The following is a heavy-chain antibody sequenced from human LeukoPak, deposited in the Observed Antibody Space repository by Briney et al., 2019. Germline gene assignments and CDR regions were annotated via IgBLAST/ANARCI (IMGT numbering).Heavy chain of an antibody. Sequence: PGGSLRLSCAASGLTFSSYAMSWVRQAPGKGLEWVSGISGSGGSTYYADSVKGRFTISRDNSKNTLYLQMNSLRAEDTAVYYCAKDLAPVYGDYGYFYYGMDVWGQGTTVTVSS. J-gene: IGHJ6*02. CDR2: ISGSGGST. V-gene: IGHV3-23*01. D-gene: IGHD4-17*01. CDR1: GLTFSSYA. CDR3: AKDLAPVYGDYGYFYYGMDV.